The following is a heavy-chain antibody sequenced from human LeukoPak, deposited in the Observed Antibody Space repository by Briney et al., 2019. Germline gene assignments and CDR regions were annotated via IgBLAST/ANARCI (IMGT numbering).Heavy chain of an antibody. J-gene: IGHJ4*02. CDR3: AKQGAYYCGSGSSWFDY. V-gene: IGHV3-23*01. D-gene: IGHD3-10*01. CDR2: ISGSGGST. Sequence: GGSLRLSCAASGFTFSSYAMSWVRQAPGKGLEWVSAISGSGGSTYYADSVKGRFTISRDNSKNTLYLQMNSLRAEDTAVYYCAKQGAYYCGSGSSWFDYWGQGTLVTVSS. CDR1: GFTFSSYA.